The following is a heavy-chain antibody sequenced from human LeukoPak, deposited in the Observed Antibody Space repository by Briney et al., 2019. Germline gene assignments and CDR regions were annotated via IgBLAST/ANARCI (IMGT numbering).Heavy chain of an antibody. CDR1: GGSISSYY. Sequence: SETLSLTCTVSGGSISSYYWSWIRQPPGKGLEWIGYISYSGSTNYNPSLKSRVTISLDTSKNQFSLKLRSVTAADTAVYYCARGFDSKSTYFDYWGQGTLVTVSS. V-gene: IGHV4-59*01. J-gene: IGHJ4*02. CDR2: ISYSGST. CDR3: ARGFDSKSTYFDY. D-gene: IGHD5-12*01.